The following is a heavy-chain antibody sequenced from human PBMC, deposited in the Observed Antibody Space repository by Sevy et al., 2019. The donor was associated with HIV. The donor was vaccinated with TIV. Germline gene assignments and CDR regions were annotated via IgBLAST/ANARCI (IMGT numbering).Heavy chain of an antibody. J-gene: IGHJ4*02. Sequence: GGSLRLSCVTSGFTFSSYAMSWVRQTPGKGLEWVSAIGGSDDYTYYADSVKGRFTISRDNSKNKLYMQMKGLRAAETSVYYCAKEDSEHSSSDYWGQGTLVTVSS. CDR3: AKEDSEHSSSDY. CDR1: GFTFSSYA. CDR2: IGGSDDYT. V-gene: IGHV3-23*01. D-gene: IGHD4-4*01.